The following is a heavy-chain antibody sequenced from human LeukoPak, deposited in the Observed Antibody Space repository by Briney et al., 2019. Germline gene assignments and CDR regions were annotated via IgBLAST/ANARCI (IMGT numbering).Heavy chain of an antibody. J-gene: IGHJ4*02. D-gene: IGHD6-19*01. CDR2: ISDSGGLT. Sequence: PGGSLRLSCVASGFSFSSSAMGWVRQALGKGLEWVSVISDSGGLTYYADSVKGRFTISRDNSRNTLYLQMNSLRVEDTAVYYCAKDARRSSGWYFFDHWGQGTLVTVSS. V-gene: IGHV3-23*01. CDR3: AKDARRSSGWYFFDH. CDR1: GFSFSSSA.